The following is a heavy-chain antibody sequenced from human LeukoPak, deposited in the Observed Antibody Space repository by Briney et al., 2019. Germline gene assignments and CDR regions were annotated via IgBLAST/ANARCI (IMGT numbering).Heavy chain of an antibody. CDR3: VREESGGYYDY. J-gene: IGHJ4*02. Sequence: ASVTVSCKSLGFTFTNCLFHWVRQAPGQGLEWVGRIAPSVDTTNYAQKFRGRVTMTRDTSTSTVYMELSSLRSDDTAIYYCVREESGGYYDYGGEGTLVTVSS. V-gene: IGHV1-46*01. CDR1: GFTFTNCL. D-gene: IGHD3-22*01. CDR2: IAPSVDTT.